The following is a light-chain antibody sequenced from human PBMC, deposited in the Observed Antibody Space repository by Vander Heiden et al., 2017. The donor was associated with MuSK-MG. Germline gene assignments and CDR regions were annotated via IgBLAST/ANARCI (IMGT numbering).Light chain of an antibody. V-gene: IGKV1-39*01. CDR2: GAS. Sequence: DIQVNQSPSSLSASVGDRVTITCRATQSISSYLNWYQHKPGTAPKLLVYGASTLQSGVPSRFSGSDSGTDFTLTISRLHPEDFATYYCQQGDSLPSTFGQGTTVEIK. CDR3: QQGDSLPST. CDR1: QSISSY. J-gene: IGKJ2*01.